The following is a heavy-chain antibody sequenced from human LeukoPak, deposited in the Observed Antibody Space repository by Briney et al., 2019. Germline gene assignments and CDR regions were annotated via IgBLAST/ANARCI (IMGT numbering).Heavy chain of an antibody. D-gene: IGHD3-22*01. CDR3: ARMKTYYYDSSGSGYYYGMDV. J-gene: IGHJ6*02. V-gene: IGHV1-18*01. Sequence: ASVKVSCKASGYTFTSYGISWVRQAPGQGLEWMGWISAYNGNTNYAQKLQGRVTMTTDTSTSTAYMELRSLRSDDTAVYYCARMKTYYYDSSGSGYYYGMDVWGQGTTVTVSS. CDR2: ISAYNGNT. CDR1: GYTFTSYG.